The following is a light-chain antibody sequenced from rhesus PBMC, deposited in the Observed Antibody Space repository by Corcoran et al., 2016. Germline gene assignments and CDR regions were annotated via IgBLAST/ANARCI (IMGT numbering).Light chain of an antibody. CDR1: QGISSY. V-gene: IGKV1-25*01. CDR2: KAS. CDR3: QQHNSYPLT. J-gene: IGKJ4*01. Sequence: DIQMTQSPSSLSASVGDTVTITCRASQGISSYLAWYQQKPGKAPKLLIYKASTLQSGVPSRFSGVGSGTDFTLTISSLQPEDFATYYCQQHNSYPLTFGGGTKVEIK.